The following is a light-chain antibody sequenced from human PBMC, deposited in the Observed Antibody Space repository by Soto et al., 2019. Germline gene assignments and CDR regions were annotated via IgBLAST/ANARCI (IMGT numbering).Light chain of an antibody. V-gene: IGKV1-9*01. Sequence: SQLPPSPSSLSASVGDRVTITCRASQDISSYLAWYQQETGKAPKLLIYAASTLQSGVPSRFSGSGSGTDFTLTISTLHPEECATDDGQQLNSYPWTCGQGTKVDIK. CDR3: QQLNSYPWT. CDR1: QDISSY. J-gene: IGKJ1*01. CDR2: AAS.